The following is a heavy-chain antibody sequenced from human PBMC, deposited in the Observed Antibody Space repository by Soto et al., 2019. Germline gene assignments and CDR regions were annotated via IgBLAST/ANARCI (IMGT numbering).Heavy chain of an antibody. D-gene: IGHD3-22*01. CDR2: ISSNGGST. CDR1: GFTFSSYA. Sequence: GGSLRLSCAASGFTFSSYAMHWVRQAPGKGLEYVSAISSNGGSTYYANSVKGRFTISRDNSKNTLYLQMGSLRAEDMAVYYCARSGYYYDSSGYYFDYWGQGTLVTVSS. V-gene: IGHV3-64*01. CDR3: ARSGYYYDSSGYYFDY. J-gene: IGHJ4*02.